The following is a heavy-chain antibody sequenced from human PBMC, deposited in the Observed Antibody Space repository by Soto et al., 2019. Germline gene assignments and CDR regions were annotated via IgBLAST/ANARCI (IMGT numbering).Heavy chain of an antibody. Sequence: QLQLQESGPGLVKPSETLSLTCTVSGGSISSNNYYWGWIRQPPGKGLEWIGTIYYSGSTYYNPSLKSRVTISVDTPKNQFSLKLSSVTAADTAVYYCARRGSSSWYGYWGQGTLVTVSS. CDR2: IYYSGST. CDR3: ARRGSSSWYGY. D-gene: IGHD6-13*01. J-gene: IGHJ4*02. V-gene: IGHV4-39*01. CDR1: GGSISSNNYY.